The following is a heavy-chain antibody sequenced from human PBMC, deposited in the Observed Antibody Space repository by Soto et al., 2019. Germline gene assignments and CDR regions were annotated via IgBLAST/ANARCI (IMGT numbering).Heavy chain of an antibody. CDR1: GGFLSESY. CDR3: AGRHFWRGPWTNTRLDS. V-gene: IGHV4-34*01. CDR2: INHVGGT. J-gene: IGHJ4*02. Sequence: SETLSLTCAFYGGFLSESYWTWIRQPPGKGLEWIGEINHVGGTNYTPSLKSRATMSVDTSKNQFSLKLSSVPAADTAVYYCAGRHFWRGPWTNTRLDSWGQGTLVTVSS. D-gene: IGHD3-3*02.